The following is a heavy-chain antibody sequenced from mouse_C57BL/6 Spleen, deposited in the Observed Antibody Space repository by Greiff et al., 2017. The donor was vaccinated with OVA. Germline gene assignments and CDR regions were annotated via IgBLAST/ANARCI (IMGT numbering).Heavy chain of an antibody. CDR1: GYTFTSYW. CDR2: IYPGNSDT. D-gene: IGHD2-4*01. CDR3: TRGDYDRYYAMDY. Sequence: QLQQSGTVLARPGASVKMSCKTSGYTFTSYWMHWVKQRPGQGLEWIGAIYPGNSDTSYNQKFKGKAKLTAVTSASTAYMELSSLTNEDSAVYYCTRGDYDRYYAMDYWGQGTSVTVSS. V-gene: IGHV1-5*01. J-gene: IGHJ4*01.